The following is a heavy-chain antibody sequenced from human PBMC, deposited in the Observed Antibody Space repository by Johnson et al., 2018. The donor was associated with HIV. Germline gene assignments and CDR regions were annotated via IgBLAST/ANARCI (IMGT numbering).Heavy chain of an antibody. V-gene: IGHV3-15*01. CDR1: GFTFSNAR. CDR2: IKSKPADGTT. J-gene: IGHJ3*02. CDR3: TTDQLQQLVHDAFDI. Sequence: LQLVESGGGFVKPGGSLRLSCAASGFTFSNARMSWARQAPGKGLEWVGRIKSKPADGTTDYAAPVKDRFTFSRDDSKNTLYLQMNSLKTEDTAVYYCTTDQLQQLVHDAFDIWGQGTMVTVSS. D-gene: IGHD6-13*01.